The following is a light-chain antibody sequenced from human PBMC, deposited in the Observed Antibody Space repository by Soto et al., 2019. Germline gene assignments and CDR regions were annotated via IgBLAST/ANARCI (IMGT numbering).Light chain of an antibody. J-gene: IGKJ2*01. CDR3: PQGDT. Sequence: VLTQAPGTLSISQGERATLSCRASQSVDSRYLAWYQQKPGQAPRLLIFGTSSRATGIPDRFSGSGSGTDFTLTIRRLEPEDFAVYDCPQGDTFGQGPKVDIK. CDR2: GTS. CDR1: QSVDSRY. V-gene: IGKV3-20*01.